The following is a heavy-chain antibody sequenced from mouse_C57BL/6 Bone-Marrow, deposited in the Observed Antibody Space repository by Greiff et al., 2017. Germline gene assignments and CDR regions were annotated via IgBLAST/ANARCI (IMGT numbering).Heavy chain of an antibody. V-gene: IGHV14-4*01. D-gene: IGHD1-1*01. CDR1: GFNIKDDY. CDR2: IDPENGDT. CDR3: TTPFYYYGSRRFDY. Sequence: VQLQQSGAELVRPGASVQLSCTASGFNIKDDYMHWVKQRPEQGLEWIGWIDPENGDTEYASKFQGKATITADTSSNTAYLQLSSLTSEDTAVYYCTTPFYYYGSRRFDYWGQGTTLTVSS. J-gene: IGHJ2*01.